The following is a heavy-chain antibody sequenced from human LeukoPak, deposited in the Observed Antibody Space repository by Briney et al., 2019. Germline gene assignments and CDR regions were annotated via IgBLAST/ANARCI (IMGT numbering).Heavy chain of an antibody. Sequence: SETLSLTCTVSGGSISSGGYYWSWIRQHPGKGLEWIGYIYYSGSTYYNPSLKSRVTISVDTSKNQFSLKLSSVTAADTAVYHCARDGGYCSGGSCYPRRHDAFDIWGQGTMVTVSS. CDR3: ARDGGYCSGGSCYPRRHDAFDI. CDR2: IYYSGST. V-gene: IGHV4-31*03. D-gene: IGHD2-15*01. J-gene: IGHJ3*02. CDR1: GGSISSGGYY.